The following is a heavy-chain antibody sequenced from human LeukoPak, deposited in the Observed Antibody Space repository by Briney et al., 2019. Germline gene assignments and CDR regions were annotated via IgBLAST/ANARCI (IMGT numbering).Heavy chain of an antibody. CDR1: GYTFTGYY. CDR2: INPNSGGT. CDR3: ARVGISLLWFGELLSDTSYYAHFDY. D-gene: IGHD3-10*01. Sequence: ASVKVSCKASGYTFTGYYMHWVRQAPGQGLEWMGWINPNSGGTNYAQKLQGRVTMTTDTSTSTAYMELRSLRSDDTAVYYCARVGISLLWFGELLSDTSYYAHFDYWGQGTLVTVSS. J-gene: IGHJ4*02. V-gene: IGHV1-2*02.